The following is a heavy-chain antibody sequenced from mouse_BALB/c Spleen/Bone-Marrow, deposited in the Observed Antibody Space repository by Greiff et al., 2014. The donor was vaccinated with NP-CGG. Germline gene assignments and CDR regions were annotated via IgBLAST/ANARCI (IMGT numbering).Heavy chain of an antibody. D-gene: IGHD1-2*01. Sequence: LQQSGSELVRPGASVKLSCKASGYTFTSYWMHWVKQRPGQGLEWIGNIYLGSGSTNYDEKFKSKATLTVDTSSSTAYMQLSSLTSEDSAVYYCTRSTATFAYWGQGTLVTVSA. CDR3: TRSTATFAY. CDR2: IYLGSGST. J-gene: IGHJ3*01. V-gene: IGHV1S22*01. CDR1: GYTFTSYW.